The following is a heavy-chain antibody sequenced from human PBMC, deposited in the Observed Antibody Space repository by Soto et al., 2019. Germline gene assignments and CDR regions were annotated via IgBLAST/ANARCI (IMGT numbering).Heavy chain of an antibody. CDR2: IYPGDSDT. V-gene: IGHV5-51*01. J-gene: IGHJ6*02. Sequence: PGESLKISCKGSGYSFTSYWIGWVRQMPGKGLEWMGIIYPGDSDTRYSPSFQGQVTISADNSISTAYLQWSSLKASDTAMYYCARHSGKYCSGGSCYRLYYYYYGMDVWGQGTTVTVSS. CDR3: ARHSGKYCSGGSCYRLYYYYYGMDV. CDR1: GYSFTSYW. D-gene: IGHD2-15*01.